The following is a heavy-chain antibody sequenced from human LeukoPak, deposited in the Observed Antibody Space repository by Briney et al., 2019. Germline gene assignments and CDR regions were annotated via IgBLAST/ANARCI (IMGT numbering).Heavy chain of an antibody. V-gene: IGHV1-18*01. CDR3: ARDQTRFDP. Sequence: ASVRVSCKASGYTFTNYGITWVRQAPGQGLEGMGWISRYNGDTDYAQRFQGRVTMTTDTSTTTAYMELRSLTSDDTAVYYCARDQTRFDPWGQGTLVTVSS. CDR2: ISRYNGDT. CDR1: GYTFTNYG. J-gene: IGHJ5*02.